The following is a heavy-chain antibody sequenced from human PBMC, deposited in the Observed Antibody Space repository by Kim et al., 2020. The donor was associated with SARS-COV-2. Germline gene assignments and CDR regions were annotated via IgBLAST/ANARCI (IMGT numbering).Heavy chain of an antibody. Sequence: SVKVSCKASGGTFSSYAISWVRQAPGQGLEWMGGIIPIFGTANYAQKFQGRVTITADESTSTAYMELSSLRSEDTAVYYCARVLSEGELRYFDWSQGYFDYWGQGTLVTVSS. CDR2: IIPIFGTA. D-gene: IGHD3-9*01. CDR1: GGTFSSYA. V-gene: IGHV1-69*13. J-gene: IGHJ4*02. CDR3: ARVLSEGELRYFDWSQGYFDY.